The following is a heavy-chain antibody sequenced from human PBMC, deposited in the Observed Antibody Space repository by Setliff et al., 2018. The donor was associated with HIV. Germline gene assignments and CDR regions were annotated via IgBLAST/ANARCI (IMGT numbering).Heavy chain of an antibody. CDR3: ARRIYGNNPYFDY. CDR2: INYDEASA. Sequence: GGSLRLSCAASGFTFSVHGMHWLRRAPGKGLEWVAFINYDEASAYYADSVKGRVTISRDNSQNTVDLQMNSLRAEDTAIYYCARRIYGNNPYFDYWSQGTLVTVSS. J-gene: IGHJ4*02. D-gene: IGHD4-17*01. V-gene: IGHV3-33*01. CDR1: GFTFSVHG.